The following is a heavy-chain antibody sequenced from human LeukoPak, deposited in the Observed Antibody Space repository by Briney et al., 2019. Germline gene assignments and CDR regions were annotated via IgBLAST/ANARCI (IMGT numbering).Heavy chain of an antibody. J-gene: IGHJ4*02. CDR1: GGSLSSGSYY. V-gene: IGHV4-39*02. Sequence: SETLSLTCTVSGGSLSSGSYYWGWVRQPPGKGLEYIGTIFYSGSTYYNPSLKSRVTMSVDTSKNHFSLRLSSVTAADTAVFHCARLTFFTYYYDSSDYKGFYFDYWGQGTLVTVSS. CDR3: ARLTFFTYYYDSSDYKGFYFDY. D-gene: IGHD3-22*01. CDR2: IFYSGST.